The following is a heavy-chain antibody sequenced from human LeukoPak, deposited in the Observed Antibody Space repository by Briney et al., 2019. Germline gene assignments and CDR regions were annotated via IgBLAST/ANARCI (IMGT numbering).Heavy chain of an antibody. CDR2: INHSGST. V-gene: IGHV4-34*01. J-gene: IGHJ4*02. CDR3: ARGSGYCTNGVCSLYYFDY. D-gene: IGHD2-8*01. Sequence: SETLSLTCAVYGGSFSSYYCSWIRQPPGKGLEWIGEINHSGSTNYNPSLESRVTISVDTSKNQFSLKLSSVTAADTAVYYCARGSGYCTNGVCSLYYFDYWGQGTLVTVSS. CDR1: GGSFSSYY.